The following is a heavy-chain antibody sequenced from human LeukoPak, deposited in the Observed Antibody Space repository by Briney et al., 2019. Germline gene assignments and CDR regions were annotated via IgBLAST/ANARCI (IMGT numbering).Heavy chain of an antibody. CDR2: ISGSGFGT. J-gene: IGHJ3*02. CDR3: ARIRYYGDAFDI. CDR1: GFTFSSYA. Sequence: GGSLRLSCAASGFTFSSYAMSWVRQAPGKGLEWVSTISGSGFGTYYADSEKGRFTISRDNAKNTLYLQMNSLRAEDTAVYYCARIRYYGDAFDIWGQGTMVTVSS. V-gene: IGHV3-23*01. D-gene: IGHD2/OR15-2a*01.